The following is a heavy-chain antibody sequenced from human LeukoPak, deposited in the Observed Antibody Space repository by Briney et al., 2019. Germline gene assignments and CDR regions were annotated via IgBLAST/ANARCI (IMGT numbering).Heavy chain of an antibody. D-gene: IGHD5-18*01. V-gene: IGHV1-18*01. CDR1: GYGFISDG. Sequence: ASVQFSSHASGYGFISDGISWVRPAPGQGREWMGWLSFYNGNTNYAQKVQGRVSTTTDPSTSTAYMELRILKSDDTAVYYCATGGEYRREEALDYWGQGTLVTVSS. CDR3: ATGGEYRREEALDY. CDR2: LSFYNGNT. J-gene: IGHJ4*02.